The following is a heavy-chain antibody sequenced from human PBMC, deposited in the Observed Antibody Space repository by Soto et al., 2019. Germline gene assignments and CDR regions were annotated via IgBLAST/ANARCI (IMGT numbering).Heavy chain of an antibody. Sequence: EVQLVESGGGLVQPGGSLRLSCAASGFTFSSYWTHWVRQVPGKGLVWVSRINSDGSSTFYADSVKGRFTISRDNAKNTVYLQMNSLRAEDTAVYYCASHLYCSGGSCFDYWGQGTLVTVSS. CDR3: ASHLYCSGGSCFDY. D-gene: IGHD2-15*01. V-gene: IGHV3-74*01. J-gene: IGHJ4*02. CDR2: INSDGSST. CDR1: GFTFSSYW.